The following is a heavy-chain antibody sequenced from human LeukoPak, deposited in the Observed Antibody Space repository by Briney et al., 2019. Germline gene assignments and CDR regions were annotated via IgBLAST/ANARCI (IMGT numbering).Heavy chain of an antibody. CDR3: ARDSAGYYDYVWGSYRCFDY. J-gene: IGHJ4*02. CDR1: GFTFSSYS. CDR2: ISSSSTI. D-gene: IGHD3-16*02. Sequence: PGGSLRLSCAASGFTFSSYSMNWVRQAPGKGLEWVSYISSSSTIYYADSVKGRFTISRDNAKNSLYLQMNSLRAEDTAVYYCARDSAGYYDYVWGSYRCFDYWGQGTLVTVSS. V-gene: IGHV3-48*01.